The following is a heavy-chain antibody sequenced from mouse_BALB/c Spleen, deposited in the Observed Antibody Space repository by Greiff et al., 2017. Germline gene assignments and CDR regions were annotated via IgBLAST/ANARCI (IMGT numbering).Heavy chain of an antibody. CDR3: ARSGGPYAMDY. CDR2: LYPGDGDT. J-gene: IGHJ4*01. D-gene: IGHD3-1*01. Sequence: QVQLKQSGAELARPGASVKLSCKASGYTFTSYWMQWVKQRPGQGLEWIGALYPGDGDTRSTQKFKGKATLTADKSSSTAYMQLSSLASEDSAVYYCARSGGPYAMDYWGQGTSVTVSS. CDR1: GYTFTSYW. V-gene: IGHV1-87*01.